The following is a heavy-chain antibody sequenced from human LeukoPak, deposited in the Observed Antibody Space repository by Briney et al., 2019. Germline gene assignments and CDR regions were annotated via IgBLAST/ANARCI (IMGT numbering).Heavy chain of an antibody. Sequence: ASVKVSCKASGYIFTGYYMHWVRQAPGQGLEWMGWINPNSGGTNYAQKFQGRVTMTRDTSISTAYMELSRLRSDDTAVYYCASTSSLMVYATAAFDIWGQGTMVTVSS. V-gene: IGHV1-2*02. CDR1: GYIFTGYY. CDR3: ASTSSLMVYATAAFDI. CDR2: INPNSGGT. D-gene: IGHD2-8*01. J-gene: IGHJ3*02.